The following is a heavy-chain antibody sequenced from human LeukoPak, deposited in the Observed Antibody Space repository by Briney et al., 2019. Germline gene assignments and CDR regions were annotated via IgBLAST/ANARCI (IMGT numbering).Heavy chain of an antibody. D-gene: IGHD6-19*01. CDR1: GGSISNGGYS. J-gene: IGHJ4*02. CDR2: IYHSGST. Sequence: SETLSLTCAVSGGSISNGGYSWSWIRQPPGKGLEWIGYIYHSGSTYYNPSLKSRVTISVDTSKNQFSLKLSSVTAADTAVYYCARGGYSSGWYLDYWGQGTLVTVSS. V-gene: IGHV4-30-2*02. CDR3: ARGGYSSGWYLDY.